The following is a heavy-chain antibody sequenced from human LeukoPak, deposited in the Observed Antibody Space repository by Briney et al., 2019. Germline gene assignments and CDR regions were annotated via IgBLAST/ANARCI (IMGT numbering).Heavy chain of an antibody. D-gene: IGHD2-21*01. V-gene: IGHV3-72*01. CDR3: ARDGAEGDDSAFDV. CDR1: GFIVSGYH. Sequence: PGGSLRLSCAASGFIVSGYHMDWVRQAPGKGLEWVGRTRDRARSYRTQYAPSVEDRFSIPRDESKNSVFLQMNSLQPEDTAVYYCARDGAEGDDSAFDVWGQGTMVTVSS. CDR2: TRDRARSYRT. J-gene: IGHJ3*01.